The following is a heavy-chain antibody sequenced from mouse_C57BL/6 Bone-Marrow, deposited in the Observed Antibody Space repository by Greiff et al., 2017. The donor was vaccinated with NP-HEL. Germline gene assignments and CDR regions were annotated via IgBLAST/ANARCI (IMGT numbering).Heavy chain of an antibody. CDR3: ARNYDYAWFAY. J-gene: IGHJ3*01. CDR1: GFTFSSYG. CDR2: ISDGGSYP. D-gene: IGHD2-4*01. Sequence: EVKVVESGGDLVKPGGSLKLSCAASGFTFSSYGMSWVRQTPDKSLEWVATISDGGSYPYYPDNVKGRFTISIDKAKNNLYLQMSHLKSEDTAMYYCARNYDYAWFAYWGQGTLVTVSA. V-gene: IGHV5-4*03.